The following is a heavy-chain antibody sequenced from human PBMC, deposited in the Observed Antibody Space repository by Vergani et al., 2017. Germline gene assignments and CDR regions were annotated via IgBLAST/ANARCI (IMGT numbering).Heavy chain of an antibody. Sequence: QVQLVESGGGVVQPGRSLRLSCAASGFTFSSYGMHWVRQAPGKGLEWVAVIWYDGSNKYYADSVKGRFTISRDNAKNSLYLQMNSLRAEDTAVYYCARGDTAMAGLIPIWGQGTLVTVSS. CDR3: ARGDTAMAGLIPI. J-gene: IGHJ4*02. V-gene: IGHV3-33*01. D-gene: IGHD5-18*01. CDR1: GFTFSSYG. CDR2: IWYDGSNK.